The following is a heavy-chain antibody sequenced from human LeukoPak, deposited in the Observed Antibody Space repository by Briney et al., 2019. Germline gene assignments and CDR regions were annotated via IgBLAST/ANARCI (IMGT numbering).Heavy chain of an antibody. J-gene: IGHJ2*01. D-gene: IGHD4-23*01. CDR2: ISSSGSTI. Sequence: PGGSLRLSCAASGFTFSSYEMNWVRQAPGKGLEWVSYISSSGSTIYYADSVKGRFTISRDNAKNSLYLQMNSLRAEDTAVYYCARVRTTVVTSPWYFDLWGRGTLVTVSS. V-gene: IGHV3-48*03. CDR3: ARVRTTVVTSPWYFDL. CDR1: GFTFSSYE.